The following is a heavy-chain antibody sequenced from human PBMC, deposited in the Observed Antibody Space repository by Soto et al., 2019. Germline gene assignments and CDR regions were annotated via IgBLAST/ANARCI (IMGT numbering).Heavy chain of an antibody. Sequence: QVQLMQSGAEVKKPGASVKVSCKASGDTFTDYYIHWVRQAPGQGLEWMGTVNPSGGHTTYAQHFLCRVTMTRDTSTSTLYMELTSLTFDDTAIYYCARGGHVVVVTAALDYWGQGTLVTVSS. CDR3: ARGGHVVVVTAALDY. V-gene: IGHV1-46*01. CDR1: GDTFTDYY. CDR2: VNPSGGHT. D-gene: IGHD2-21*02. J-gene: IGHJ4*02.